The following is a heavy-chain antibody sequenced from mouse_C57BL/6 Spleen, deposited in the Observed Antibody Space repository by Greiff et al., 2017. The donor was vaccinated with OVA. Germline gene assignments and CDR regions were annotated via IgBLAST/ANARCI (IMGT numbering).Heavy chain of an antibody. Sequence: EVNVVESGGGLVQPGGSLKLSCAASGFTFSDYYMYWVRQTPEKRLEWVAYISNGGGSTYYPDTVKGRFTISRDNAKNTLYLQMSRLKSEDTAMYYCARQDYGSAWFAYWGQGTLVTVSA. CDR2: ISNGGGST. V-gene: IGHV5-12*01. J-gene: IGHJ3*01. CDR3: ARQDYGSAWFAY. CDR1: GFTFSDYY. D-gene: IGHD2-2*01.